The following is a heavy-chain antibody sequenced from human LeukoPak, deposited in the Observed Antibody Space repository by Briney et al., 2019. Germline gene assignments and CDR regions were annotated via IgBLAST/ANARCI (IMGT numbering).Heavy chain of an antibody. D-gene: IGHD6-13*01. Sequence: SETLSLTCSVSGDSISGAGYYWNWIRQHPGKGLEWIGYIYSSGSTYYNPSLKSRLTISVDTSKNQFSLKLSPVTAADTAVYYCARDAVLAAAEGIWGQGTLVTVSS. CDR2: IYSSGST. CDR3: ARDAVLAAAEGI. CDR1: GDSISGAGYY. V-gene: IGHV4-31*03. J-gene: IGHJ4*02.